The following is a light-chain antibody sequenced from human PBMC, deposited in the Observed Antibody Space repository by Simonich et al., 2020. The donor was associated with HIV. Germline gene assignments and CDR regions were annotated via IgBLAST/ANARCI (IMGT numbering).Light chain of an antibody. CDR3: QHFHTYWT. CDR2: DAS. J-gene: IGKJ1*01. CDR1: QGISNS. V-gene: IGKV1-NL1*01. Sequence: DIQMTQSPSSLSASIGDRVTITCRASQGISNSLAWYQKKPGQAPRLLIYDASNRATDIPARFSGSGSGTDFTLTISSLQPDDFATYYCQHFHTYWTFGQGTQVEIK.